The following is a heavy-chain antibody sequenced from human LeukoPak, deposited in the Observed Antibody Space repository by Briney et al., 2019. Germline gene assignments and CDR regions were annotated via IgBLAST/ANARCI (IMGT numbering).Heavy chain of an antibody. D-gene: IGHD6-19*01. Sequence: PGGSLRLSCEVSGIIFSGYGIYWVRQAPGKGLEWVAFIRYDGTNKYYADSVKGRFTISRDNSNNTLYLQMNSLRVEDTAVYYCAKVGSGWYGVDYWGQGTLVTVSS. V-gene: IGHV3-30*02. CDR1: GIIFSGYG. CDR2: IRYDGTNK. J-gene: IGHJ4*02. CDR3: AKVGSGWYGVDY.